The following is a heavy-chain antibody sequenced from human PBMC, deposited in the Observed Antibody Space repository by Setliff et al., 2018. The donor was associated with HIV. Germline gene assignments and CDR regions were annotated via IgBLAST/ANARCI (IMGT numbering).Heavy chain of an antibody. CDR1: GGSFSGYH. J-gene: IGHJ6*03. CDR2: INHSGRT. D-gene: IGHD2-15*01. Sequence: SETLSLTCAVYGGSFSGYHWNWIRQPPGKGLEWIGEINHSGRTNYNPSLKSRGTISVDTSKNQFSLKLRSVTAADTAMYYCARVSITYWYSIPTFYYYYMDVWGKGTKVTVSS. V-gene: IGHV4-34*01. CDR3: ARVSITYWYSIPTFYYYYMDV.